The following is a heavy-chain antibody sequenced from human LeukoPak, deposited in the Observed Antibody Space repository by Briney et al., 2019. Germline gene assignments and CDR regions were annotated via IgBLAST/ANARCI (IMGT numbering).Heavy chain of an antibody. CDR1: GFTFDDYA. J-gene: IGHJ4*02. CDR3: ARSLPDYFDY. V-gene: IGHV3-43*02. CDR2: ISGDGGTT. Sequence: GGSLRLSCAASGFTFDDYAMHWVRQAPVKGLEWVSPISGDGGTTYSADSVKGRFTISRDNSKNSLYLQMNSLRTEDTALYYCARSLPDYFDYWGQGTLVTVSS.